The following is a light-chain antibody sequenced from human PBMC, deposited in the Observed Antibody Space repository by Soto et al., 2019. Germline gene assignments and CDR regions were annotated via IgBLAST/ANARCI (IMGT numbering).Light chain of an antibody. V-gene: IGKV3-15*01. CDR1: QSVSNN. CDR2: GAS. Sequence: EILLTQSPCTLALSPGERATLSCRASQSVSNNYLASYQQKPGQAPRLLIYGASTRATGIPASFSGSGSGTEFTLTISSLQYEDFAAYYCQQYNNWPPVTFGQGTKVDIK. J-gene: IGKJ1*01. CDR3: QQYNNWPPVT.